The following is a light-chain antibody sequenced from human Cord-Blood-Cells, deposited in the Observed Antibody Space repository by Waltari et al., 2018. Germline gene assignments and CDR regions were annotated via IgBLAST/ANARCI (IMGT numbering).Light chain of an antibody. CDR2: EVS. J-gene: IGLJ3*02. V-gene: IGLV2-8*01. CDR1: SSDVGGYNY. Sequence: QSALTQPPSASGSPGQSVTTSCTGTSSDVGGYNYVSWYQQHPGKAPKLMIYEVSKRPSGVPDRFSGSKSGNTASLTVSGLQAEDEADYYCSSYAGSNNLWVFGGGTKLTVL. CDR3: SSYAGSNNLWV.